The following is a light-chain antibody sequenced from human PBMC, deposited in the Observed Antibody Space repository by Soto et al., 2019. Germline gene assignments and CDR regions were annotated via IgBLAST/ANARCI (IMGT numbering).Light chain of an antibody. CDR2: EFS. CDR1: SSDVGIYNY. J-gene: IGLJ2*01. Sequence: QSVLTQPASVSRSPGHSITISCTGTSSDVGIYNYVSWYQQHPGKAPKLMIYEFSYRPSVVSNRFSASKSGNTASLKISGLKAEDEADYYCSSFTTTTTLVVFGGGTKVPVL. V-gene: IGLV2-14*01. CDR3: SSFTTTTTLVV.